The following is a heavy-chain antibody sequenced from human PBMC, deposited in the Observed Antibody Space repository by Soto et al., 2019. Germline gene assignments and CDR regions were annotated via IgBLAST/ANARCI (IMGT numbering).Heavy chain of an antibody. J-gene: IGHJ4*02. CDR3: ARDKGRSPLDY. Sequence: GGSLRLSCAASGFTFSSYSMNWARQAPGKGLEWISYIISSSRTIYYPDSVKGRFTISRDNAKNSLYLQMNSLRAEDTAVYYCARDKGRSPLDYWGQGTLVTVS. CDR1: GFTFSSYS. CDR2: IISSSRTI. D-gene: IGHD2-15*01. V-gene: IGHV3-48*01.